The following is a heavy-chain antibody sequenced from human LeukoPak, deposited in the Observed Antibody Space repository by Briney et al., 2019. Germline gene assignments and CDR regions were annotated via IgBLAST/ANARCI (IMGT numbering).Heavy chain of an antibody. J-gene: IGHJ4*02. Sequence: PGGSLRLSCAASGFTFSNYVMSWVRQAPGKGLVWVSRIRSDGSSTTYADSVKGRFTISRDNTKNTLYLQMNSLRADDTAVYYCARDDYNRHWGQGTLVTVSS. CDR2: IRSDGSST. D-gene: IGHD4-11*01. CDR3: ARDDYNRH. V-gene: IGHV3-74*01. CDR1: GFTFSNYV.